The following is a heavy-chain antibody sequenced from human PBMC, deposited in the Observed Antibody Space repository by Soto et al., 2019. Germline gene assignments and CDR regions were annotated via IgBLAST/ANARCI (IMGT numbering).Heavy chain of an antibody. CDR1: GFTFISYA. CDR2: ISGSGGST. CDR3: AKDPGGTTNNWFDP. Sequence: SGGSLRLSCAASGFTFISYAMIFIRHSPGKGLEWVSAISGSGGSTYYADSVKGRFTISRDNSKNTLYLQMNSLRAEDTAVYYCAKDPGGTTNNWFDPWGQGTLVTVSS. D-gene: IGHD1-7*01. J-gene: IGHJ5*02. V-gene: IGHV3-23*01.